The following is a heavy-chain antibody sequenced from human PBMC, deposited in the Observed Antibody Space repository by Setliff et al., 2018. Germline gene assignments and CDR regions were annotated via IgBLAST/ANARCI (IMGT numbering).Heavy chain of an antibody. V-gene: IGHV4-39*01. D-gene: IGHD3-3*01. CDR3: ARMSGFLYMDV. CDR2: IYYRGGT. Sequence: PSETLSLTCTVSGASLNSGTYYWGWIRQPPGKGLEWIGRIYYRGGTYYNPSLKGRLTISVDTAQNQFSLRLTSVTAADTAVYYCARMSGFLYMDVWGKGTTVTVSS. CDR1: GASLNSGTYY. J-gene: IGHJ6*03.